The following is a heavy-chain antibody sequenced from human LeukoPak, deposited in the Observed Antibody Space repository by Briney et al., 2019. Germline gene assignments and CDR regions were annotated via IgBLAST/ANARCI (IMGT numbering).Heavy chain of an antibody. Sequence: QPGGSLRLSCAASGFTFSSYAMSWVRQAPGKGLEWVSAISGSGGSTYYADSVKGRFTISRDGSKNTLYLQMNSLRAEDTAVYYCAKVVLMVYAGWGPYYFDYWGQGTLVTVSS. CDR1: GFTFSSYA. CDR2: ISGSGGST. CDR3: AKVVLMVYAGWGPYYFDY. D-gene: IGHD2-8*01. V-gene: IGHV3-23*01. J-gene: IGHJ4*02.